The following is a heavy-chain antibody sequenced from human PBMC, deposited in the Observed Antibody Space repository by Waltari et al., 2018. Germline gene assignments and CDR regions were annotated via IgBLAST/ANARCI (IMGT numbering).Heavy chain of an antibody. CDR2: IHPSGSP. Sequence: QVQLQESGPGLVKPSQTLSLTCTVSGGSISSGSYYWCWIRQPAGKGLEWIGRIHPSGSPNSTPSLKSRVTISVDTSKNQFSRKLSSVTAADTAVYYCARFCRGSCYTFDYWGQGTLVTVSS. CDR1: GGSISSGSYY. CDR3: ARFCRGSCYTFDY. J-gene: IGHJ4*02. V-gene: IGHV4-61*02. D-gene: IGHD2-15*01.